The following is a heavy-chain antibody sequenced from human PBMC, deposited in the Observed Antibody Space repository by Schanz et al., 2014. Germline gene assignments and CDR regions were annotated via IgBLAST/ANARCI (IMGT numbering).Heavy chain of an antibody. V-gene: IGHV3-23*04. CDR1: GFTFSSYW. CDR3: AKDAENTAMITDYFDY. D-gene: IGHD5-18*01. CDR2: ISGSGGNT. Sequence: EVQLVESGGGLVQPGGSLRLSCAASGFTFSSYWMHWVRQVPGRGLEWVSIISGSGGNTYYADAVRGRFTISRDNSKTTVYLQMNSLRAEDTAVYYCAKDAENTAMITDYFDYWGQGTLVSVSS. J-gene: IGHJ4*02.